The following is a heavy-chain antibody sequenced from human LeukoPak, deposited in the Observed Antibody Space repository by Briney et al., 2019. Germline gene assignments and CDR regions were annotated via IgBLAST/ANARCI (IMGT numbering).Heavy chain of an antibody. V-gene: IGHV4-4*07. CDR3: ARERRRYSSSSSGLYFDY. Sequence: GSLRPSCAASGFTFSDYYMSWIRQPAGKGLEWIGRIYTSGSTNYNPSLKSRVTMSVDTSKNQFSLKLSSVTAADTAVYYCARERRRYSSSSSGLYFDYWGQGTLVTVSS. D-gene: IGHD6-6*01. J-gene: IGHJ4*02. CDR2: IYTSGST. CDR1: GFTFSDYY.